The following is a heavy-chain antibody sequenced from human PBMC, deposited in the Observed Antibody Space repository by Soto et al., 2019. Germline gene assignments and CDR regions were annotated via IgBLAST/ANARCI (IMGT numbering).Heavy chain of an antibody. V-gene: IGHV3-23*01. CDR2: ISGSGGST. D-gene: IGHD4-17*01. J-gene: IGHJ4*02. CDR1: GFTFSSYA. CDR3: ANSWGDYENYFDY. Sequence: GGSLRLSCAASGFTFSSYAMSWVRQAPGKGLEWVSAISGSGGSTYYADSVKGRFTISRDNSKNTLYLQMNSLRAEDTAVYYCANSWGDYENYFDYWGQGTLVTVSS.